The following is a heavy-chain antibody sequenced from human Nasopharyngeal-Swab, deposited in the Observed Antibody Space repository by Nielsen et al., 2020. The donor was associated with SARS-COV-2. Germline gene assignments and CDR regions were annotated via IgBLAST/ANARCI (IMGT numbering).Heavy chain of an antibody. J-gene: IGHJ6*03. CDR3: ARVTYSSGWYDYYYYMDV. CDR1: GDSVSSNSAA. Sequence: SETLSLTCAISGDSVSSNSAAWNWIRQSPSRGLEWRGRTYYRSKWYNDYAVSVKSRITINPDTSKNQFSLQLNSVTPEDTAVYYCARVTYSSGWYDYYYYMDVWGKGTTVTVSS. CDR2: TYYRSKWYN. D-gene: IGHD6-19*01. V-gene: IGHV6-1*01.